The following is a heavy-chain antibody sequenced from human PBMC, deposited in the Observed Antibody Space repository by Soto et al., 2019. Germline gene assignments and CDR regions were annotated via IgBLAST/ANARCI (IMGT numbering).Heavy chain of an antibody. CDR3: ARVWEYSSGWVDY. V-gene: IGHV4-4*02. D-gene: IGHD6-19*01. J-gene: IGHJ4*02. Sequence: QMQLQESGPGLVKPSGTLSLTCAVSGGSISSRKWWGWVRQPPGKGLEWIGEIYHSGSTNYNPSLKSRVTISVDKSKNQFSLKLNSVTAADTAVYYCARVWEYSSGWVDYWGQGTLVTVSS. CDR2: IYHSGST. CDR1: GGSISSRKW.